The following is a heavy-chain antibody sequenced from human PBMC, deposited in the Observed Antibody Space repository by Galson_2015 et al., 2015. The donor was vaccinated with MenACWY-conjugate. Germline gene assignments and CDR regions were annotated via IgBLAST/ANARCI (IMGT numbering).Heavy chain of an antibody. Sequence: SETLSLTCDVHNGPLTGASWSWIRQPPGKGLEWLGEINHVGDTDYNPSLRGRVTISLDTSKNQFSLRLRSVTAADTAVYYCARLVTRGITIFGAHPRASYGLDVWGQGTTVIVSS. V-gene: IGHV4-34*01. CDR3: ARLVTRGITIFGAHPRASYGLDV. J-gene: IGHJ6*02. CDR1: NGPLTGAS. CDR2: INHVGDT. D-gene: IGHD3-3*01.